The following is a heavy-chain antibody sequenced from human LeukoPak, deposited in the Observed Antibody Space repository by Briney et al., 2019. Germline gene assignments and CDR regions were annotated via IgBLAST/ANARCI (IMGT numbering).Heavy chain of an antibody. J-gene: IGHJ5*02. Sequence: GGSLRLXCAASGFTFSSYGMHWVRQAPGKGLEWVAVIWYDGSNKYYADSVKGRFTISRDNSKNTLYLQLNSLRAEDTAVYYCAKDPYCSGGSCYSSNWFDPWGQGTLVTVSS. V-gene: IGHV3-33*06. CDR2: IWYDGSNK. CDR1: GFTFSSYG. D-gene: IGHD2-15*01. CDR3: AKDPYCSGGSCYSSNWFDP.